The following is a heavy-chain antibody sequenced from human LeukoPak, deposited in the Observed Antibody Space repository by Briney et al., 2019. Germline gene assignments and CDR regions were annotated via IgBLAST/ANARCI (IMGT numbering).Heavy chain of an antibody. CDR1: GGTFSSYA. Sequence: SVKVSCKASGGTFSSYAISWVRQAPGQGLEWMGGIIPIFGTANYAQKFQGRVTITADESTSTAYMELSSLRSEDTAVYYCARVSRGLSYYYYGMDVWGQGTTVTVSS. V-gene: IGHV1-69*01. CDR3: ARVSRGLSYYYYGMDV. J-gene: IGHJ6*02. CDR2: IIPIFGTA.